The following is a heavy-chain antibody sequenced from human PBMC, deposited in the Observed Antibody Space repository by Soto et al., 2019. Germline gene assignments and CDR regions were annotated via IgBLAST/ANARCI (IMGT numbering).Heavy chain of an antibody. D-gene: IGHD3-16*01. CDR1: GYTFTDNQ. CDR3: ARRHLRDYIRWNFDP. J-gene: IGHJ5*02. V-gene: IGHV1-2*02. Sequence: QVQLVQSGAEVKKPGASVKVSCKASGYTFTDNQIHWLRRAPGQRLEWMGRIDPKSGDKNFAPTYQGRVTMTRDTSTNTVYMELTRLTSGDTAIYFCARRHLRDYIRWNFDPWGQGTMVTVSA. CDR2: IDPKSGDK.